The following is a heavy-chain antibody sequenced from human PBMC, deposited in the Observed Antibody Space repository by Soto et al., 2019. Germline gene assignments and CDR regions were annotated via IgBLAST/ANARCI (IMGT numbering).Heavy chain of an antibody. CDR1: GFTFSSYA. CDR2: ISGSGGST. CDR3: AKRIVGAYSGAGYYNYGLDV. J-gene: IGHJ6*02. V-gene: IGHV3-23*01. Sequence: GGSLRLSCAASGFTFSSYAMSWVRQAPGKGLEWVSAISGSGGSTYYADSVKGRFTISRDNSKNTLYLKMNSLRAGDTAVYYCAKRIVGAYSGAGYYNYGLDVWGQGTTVTVSS. D-gene: IGHD2-15*01.